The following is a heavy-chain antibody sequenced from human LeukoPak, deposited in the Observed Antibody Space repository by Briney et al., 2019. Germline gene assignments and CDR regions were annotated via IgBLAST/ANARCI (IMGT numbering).Heavy chain of an antibody. V-gene: IGHV5-51*01. D-gene: IGHD3-22*01. J-gene: IGHJ1*01. CDR2: IYPGDSDT. Sequence: GESLKISCQGSGYNFSTYWIGWVRQMPGKGLEWMGIIYPGDSDTRYSPSFQGQVTISADKSISTAFLQWSSLKASDTAMYFCSRYFYYTSGIPEYFQHWGQGTLVTVSS. CDR3: SRYFYYTSGIPEYFQH. CDR1: GYNFSTYW.